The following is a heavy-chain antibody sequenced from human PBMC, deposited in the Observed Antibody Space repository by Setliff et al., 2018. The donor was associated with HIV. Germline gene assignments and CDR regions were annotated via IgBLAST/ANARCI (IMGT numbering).Heavy chain of an antibody. D-gene: IGHD4-17*01. V-gene: IGHV4-34*01. CDR3: ASFLVTTVTNQDY. Sequence: TLSLTCTVYGGSFSNHYTNWIRQPPGKGLEWIGELSPSGTTRSSPSLKSRVTISLDTSKNQFSLKLTSVTAADTAIYYCASFLVTTVTNQDYWGQGTPVTVSS. CDR2: LSPSGTT. CDR1: GGSFSNHY. J-gene: IGHJ4*02.